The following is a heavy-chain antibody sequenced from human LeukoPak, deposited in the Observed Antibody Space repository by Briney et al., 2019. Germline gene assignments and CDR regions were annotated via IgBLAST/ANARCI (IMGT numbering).Heavy chain of an antibody. CDR1: GGSVSSGSYY. Sequence: SETLSLTCTVSGGSVSSGSYYWSWIRQPPGKGLEWIGYIFYSGTTNYNPSLKSRVTISADTSKNQFSLKLSSVTAADTAVYHCARDRGYANFIDNWGQGTLVTASS. CDR3: ARDRGYANFIDN. CDR2: IFYSGTT. D-gene: IGHD2-8*01. V-gene: IGHV4-61*01. J-gene: IGHJ4*02.